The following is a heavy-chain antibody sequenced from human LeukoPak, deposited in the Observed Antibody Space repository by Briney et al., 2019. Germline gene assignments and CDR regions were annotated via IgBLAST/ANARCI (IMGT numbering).Heavy chain of an antibody. CDR1: EFTFSNYW. J-gene: IGHJ5*02. V-gene: IGHV3-74*01. CDR3: ARELTTNWFDP. D-gene: IGHD1-1*01. CDR2: INSDGSST. Sequence: PGGSLRLSCAASEFTFSNYWMHWVRQAPGKGPVWVSRINSDGSSTTYAYSVKGRFTISRDNAKNTLFLQMNSLRAEDTAVYYCARELTTNWFDPWGQGTLVTVSS.